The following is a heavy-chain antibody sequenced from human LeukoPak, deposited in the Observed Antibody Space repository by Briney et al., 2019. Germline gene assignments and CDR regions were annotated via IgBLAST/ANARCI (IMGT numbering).Heavy chain of an antibody. D-gene: IGHD2-21*02. V-gene: IGHV4-34*01. CDR1: GGSFSGYY. CDR3: ARVPYCGGDCYSADFDY. Sequence: SETLSLTCAVYGGSFSGYYWSWIRQPPGKGLEWIGEINHSGSTNYNPSLKSRVTISVDTSKNQFSLKLSSVTAADTAVYYCARVPYCGGDCYSADFDYWGQGTLVTVSS. J-gene: IGHJ4*02. CDR2: INHSGST.